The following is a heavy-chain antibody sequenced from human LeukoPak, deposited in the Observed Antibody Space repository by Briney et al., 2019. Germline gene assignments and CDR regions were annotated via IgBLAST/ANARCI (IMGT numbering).Heavy chain of an antibody. CDR2: ISAYNGNT. V-gene: IGHV1-18*01. J-gene: IGHJ6*02. CDR1: GYTFTSYG. CDR3: ARDPYSSSWYYYYGMDV. D-gene: IGHD6-13*01. Sequence: GASVKVSCKASGYTFTSYGISWVRQAPGQGLEWMGWISAYNGNTNYAQRLQGRVTMTTDTSTSTAYMELRSLRSDDTAVYYCARDPYSSSWYYYYGMDVWGQGTTVTVSS.